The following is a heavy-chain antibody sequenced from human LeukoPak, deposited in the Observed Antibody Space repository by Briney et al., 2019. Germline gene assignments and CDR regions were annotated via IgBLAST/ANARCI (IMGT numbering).Heavy chain of an antibody. CDR3: ASGAGVVGATTFDY. Sequence: SVKVSCKASGGTFSSYAISWVRQAPGQGLEWMGGIIPIFGTANYAQKFQGIVTITADESTSTAYMELSSLRTEDTAVYYCASGAGVVGATTFDYWGQGTLVTVSS. CDR2: IIPIFGTA. CDR1: GGTFSSYA. V-gene: IGHV1-69*13. J-gene: IGHJ4*02. D-gene: IGHD1-26*01.